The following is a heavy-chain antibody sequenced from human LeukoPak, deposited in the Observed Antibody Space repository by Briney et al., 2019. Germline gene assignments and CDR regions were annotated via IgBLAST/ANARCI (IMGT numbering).Heavy chain of an antibody. J-gene: IGHJ4*02. V-gene: IGHV3-53*01. D-gene: IGHD2-8*02. CDR3: TSSPCTGGIICGHDY. Sequence: PGGSLRLSCAASGFTVTSHYMSRVRQAPGKGLECVSVVYSDGNTYYADSVKGRFTISRDSSTNTVYLQMNSLRAGDTAMYYCTSSPCTGGIICGHDYWGQGTLVTVSS. CDR1: GFTVTSHY. CDR2: VYSDGNT.